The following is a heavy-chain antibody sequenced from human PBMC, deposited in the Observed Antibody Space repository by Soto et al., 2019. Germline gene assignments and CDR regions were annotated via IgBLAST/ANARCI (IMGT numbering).Heavy chain of an antibody. CDR3: ARAQGSGFLVS. J-gene: IGHJ4*02. Sequence: PSETLSLTCTVSGGSISSSRCHWGWIRQPPGKGLEWIGYIYYSGSTYYNPSLKSRVTISVDTSKNQFSLKLSSVTAADTAVYYCARAQGSGFLVSWGQGTLVTVSS. V-gene: IGHV4-30-4*08. CDR2: IYYSGST. CDR1: GGSISSSRCH. D-gene: IGHD3-10*01.